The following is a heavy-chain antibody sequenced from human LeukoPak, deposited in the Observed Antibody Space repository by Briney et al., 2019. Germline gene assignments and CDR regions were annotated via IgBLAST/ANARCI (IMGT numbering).Heavy chain of an antibody. Sequence: PGGSLRLSCAASGFTFSSYSMNWVRQAPGKGLEWVSSISSSSSYIYYADSVKGRFTISRDNAKNSLYLQMNSLRAEDTAVYYCARDLSIAARPLGWGQGTLVTVSS. CDR2: ISSSSSYI. D-gene: IGHD6-6*01. CDR1: GFTFSSYS. J-gene: IGHJ4*02. CDR3: ARDLSIAARPLG. V-gene: IGHV3-21*01.